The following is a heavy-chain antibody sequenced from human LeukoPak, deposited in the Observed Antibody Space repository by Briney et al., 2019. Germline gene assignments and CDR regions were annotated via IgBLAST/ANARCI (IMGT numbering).Heavy chain of an antibody. CDR1: GFTFSSYA. D-gene: IGHD2-2*02. CDR3: VKAGGTRYCSSTSCSTLWFDP. V-gene: IGHV3-64D*06. CDR2: ISSNGGST. Sequence: GGSLRLSCSASGFTFSSYAMHWVRQAPGKGLEYVSAISSNGGSTYYADSVKGRFTISRDNSRNTLYLQMSSLRAEDTAVYYCVKAGGTRYCSSTSCSTLWFDPWGQGTLVTVSS. J-gene: IGHJ5*02.